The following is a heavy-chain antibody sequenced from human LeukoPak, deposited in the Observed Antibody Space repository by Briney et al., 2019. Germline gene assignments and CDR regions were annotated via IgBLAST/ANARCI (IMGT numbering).Heavy chain of an antibody. CDR2: IYYSGST. D-gene: IGHD6-6*01. CDR1: GGSISSYY. J-gene: IGHJ5*02. Sequence: PSETLSLTCTVSGGSISSYYWSWLRQPPGKGLEWIGYIYYSGSTTYNPSLKSRVTTSVDTSKNQFSLKLSSVTAADTAVYYCASTYSSSPGNWFDPWGQGTLVTVSP. V-gene: IGHV4-59*01. CDR3: ASTYSSSPGNWFDP.